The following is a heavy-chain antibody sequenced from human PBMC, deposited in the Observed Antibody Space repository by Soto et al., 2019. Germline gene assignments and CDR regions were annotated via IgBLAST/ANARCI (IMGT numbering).Heavy chain of an antibody. V-gene: IGHV4-59*01. CDR2: VYYNGST. J-gene: IGHJ4*02. Sequence: SETLSLTCTVSGGSINLYYWSWIRQSPGKGLEWIGYVYYNGSTTYNPSLKSRVTISLDTSKNQFSLKLSSVTAADTAVYYCARDYHNSFDYWGQGTLVTVSS. D-gene: IGHD2-2*01. CDR1: GGSINLYY. CDR3: ARDYHNSFDY.